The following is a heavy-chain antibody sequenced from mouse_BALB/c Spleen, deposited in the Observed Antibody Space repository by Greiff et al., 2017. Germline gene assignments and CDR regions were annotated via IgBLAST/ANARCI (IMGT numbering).Heavy chain of an antibody. J-gene: IGHJ4*01. D-gene: IGHD4-1*01. CDR1: GFTFSSFG. CDR3: ARSGGGTFYYAMDY. V-gene: IGHV5-17*02. Sequence: EVQRVESGGGLVKPGGSLKLSCAASGFTFSSFGMHWVRQAPEKGLEWVAYISSGSSTIYYADTVKGRFTISRDNPKNTLFLQMTSLRSEDTAMYYCARSGGGTFYYAMDYWGQGTSVTVSS. CDR2: ISSGSSTI.